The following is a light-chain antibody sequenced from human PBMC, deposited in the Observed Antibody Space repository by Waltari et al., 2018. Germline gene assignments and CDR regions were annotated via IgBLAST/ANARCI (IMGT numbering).Light chain of an antibody. V-gene: IGKV1-5*03. J-gene: IGKJ1*01. CDR3: QQYSSYSA. Sequence: DIQITQSPSTLSASVGDRVTITCRASQSISSWLAWYQQKPGKAPNLLIYKASTLESGVPSRFSASGSGTEFTLTISSLQPEDFATYHCQQYSSYSAFGQGTTVEIK. CDR2: KAS. CDR1: QSISSW.